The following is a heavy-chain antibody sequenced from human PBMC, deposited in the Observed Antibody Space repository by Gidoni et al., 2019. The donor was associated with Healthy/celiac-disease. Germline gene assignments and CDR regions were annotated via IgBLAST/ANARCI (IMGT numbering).Heavy chain of an antibody. J-gene: IGHJ4*02. D-gene: IGHD3-10*01. V-gene: IGHV3-7*01. CDR1: GFTLSRYW. Sequence: EVQLVESGRGLVQPGGSLRLSCAASGFTLSRYWMSWVRQAPGKGLEWVANIKQDGSEKYYVDSVKGRFTISRDNAKNSLYLQMNSLRAEDTAVYYCARDPRGYYGSGSQPLGYWGQGTLVTVSS. CDR2: IKQDGSEK. CDR3: ARDPRGYYGSGSQPLGY.